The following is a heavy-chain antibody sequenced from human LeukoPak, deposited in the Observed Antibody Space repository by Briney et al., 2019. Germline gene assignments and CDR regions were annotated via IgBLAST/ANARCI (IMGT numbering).Heavy chain of an antibody. D-gene: IGHD3-3*01. CDR2: INHSGST. J-gene: IGHJ3*02. CDR1: GGSFSGYY. V-gene: IGHV4-34*01. CDR3: ARGPTYYDFWSGYYLDAFDI. Sequence: PSETLSPTCAVYGGSFSGYYWSWIRQPPGKGLEWIGEINHSGSTNYNPSLKSRVTISVDTSKNQFSLKLSSVTAADTAVYYCARGPTYYDFWSGYYLDAFDIWGQGTMVTVSS.